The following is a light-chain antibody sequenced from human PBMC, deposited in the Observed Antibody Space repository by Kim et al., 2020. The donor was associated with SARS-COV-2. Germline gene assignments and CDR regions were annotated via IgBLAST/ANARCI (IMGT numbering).Light chain of an antibody. CDR3: QQYGTSPIT. Sequence: EIVLTQSPATLSLSPGERATISCGASQSVTNRYVAWYQQKPGLAPRLLIYNAVARATGIPDRFSGSGSGTDFTLSISRLEPEDFAVYFCQQYGTSPITFGQGTRLEIK. CDR2: NAV. J-gene: IGKJ5*01. CDR1: QSVTNRY. V-gene: IGKV3D-20*01.